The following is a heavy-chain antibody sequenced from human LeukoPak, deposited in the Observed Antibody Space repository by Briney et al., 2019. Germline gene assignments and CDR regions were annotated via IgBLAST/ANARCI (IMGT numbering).Heavy chain of an antibody. J-gene: IGHJ4*02. CDR3: ARVGVGATSPFGY. D-gene: IGHD1-26*01. Sequence: SVKVSXKASGGTFSSYAISWVRQAPGQGLEWIGRIIPIFGTANYAQKFQGRVTITTDESTSTAYMELSSLRSEDTAVYYCARVGVGATSPFGYWGQGTLVTVSS. V-gene: IGHV1-69*05. CDR1: GGTFSSYA. CDR2: IIPIFGTA.